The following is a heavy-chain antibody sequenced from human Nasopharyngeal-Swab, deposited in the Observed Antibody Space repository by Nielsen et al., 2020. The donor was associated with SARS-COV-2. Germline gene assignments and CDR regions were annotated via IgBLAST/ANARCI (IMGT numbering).Heavy chain of an antibody. CDR3: ARGFGGSDYYYGMDV. CDR2: INHSGST. CDR1: GGSFSGYY. Sequence: SETLSLTCAAYGGSFSGYYWSWIRQPPGKGLEWFGEINHSGSTNYNPSLKSRVTISVDTSKNQFSLKLSSVTAADTAVYYCARGFGGSDYYYGMDVWGQGTTVTVSS. V-gene: IGHV4-34*01. D-gene: IGHD6-25*01. J-gene: IGHJ6*02.